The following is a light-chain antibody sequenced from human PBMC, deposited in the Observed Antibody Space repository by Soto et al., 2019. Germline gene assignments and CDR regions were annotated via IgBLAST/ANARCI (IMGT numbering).Light chain of an antibody. CDR1: SSDVGDYNY. J-gene: IGLJ1*01. Sequence: ALTQPASVSGSPGQSITISCTGTSSDVGDYNYVSWYQQHPGKAPKLMIFDVSNRPSGVSNRFSGSKSGNTASLTISGLQAEDEADYYCSSYTSSSTRVFGTGTKVTVL. V-gene: IGLV2-14*01. CDR2: DVS. CDR3: SSYTSSSTRV.